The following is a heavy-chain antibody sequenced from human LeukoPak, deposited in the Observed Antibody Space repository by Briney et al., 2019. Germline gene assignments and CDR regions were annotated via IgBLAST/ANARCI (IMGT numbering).Heavy chain of an antibody. D-gene: IGHD7-27*01. J-gene: IGHJ3*02. CDR2: FFTSGTSGTA. CDR1: GGSVSTYY. Sequence: SETLSLTCTVSGGSVSTYYWSWIRQPAGKGLEFIGRFFTSGTSGTANYNPSLKSRVTISVDTSKNQFSLKLSSVTAADTAVYYCARTLEVRDPGAFDIWGQGTMVTVSS. V-gene: IGHV4-4*07. CDR3: ARTLEVRDPGAFDI.